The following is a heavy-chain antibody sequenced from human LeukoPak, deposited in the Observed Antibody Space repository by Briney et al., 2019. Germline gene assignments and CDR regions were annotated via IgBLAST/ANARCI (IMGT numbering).Heavy chain of an antibody. D-gene: IGHD6-19*01. CDR2: ISAYNGNT. Sequence: ASVKVSCKTSHYTFTNYGISWVRQAPGQGLEWMGWISAYNGNTNYAQKLQGRVTMTTDTSTSTAYMELRSLRSDDTAVYYCARDEGDSWLGFGANWFDPWGQGTLVTVSS. V-gene: IGHV1-18*01. CDR1: HYTFTNYG. CDR3: ARDEGDSWLGFGANWFDP. J-gene: IGHJ5*02.